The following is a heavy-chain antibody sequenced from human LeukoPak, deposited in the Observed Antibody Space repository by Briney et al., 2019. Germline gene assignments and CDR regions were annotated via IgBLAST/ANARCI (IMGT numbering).Heavy chain of an antibody. Sequence: PGGSLRLSCAASGFTFSSYAMHWVRQAPGKGLEWVAVISYDGSNKYYADSVKGRFTISRDNSKNTLYLQMNSLRAEDTAVYYCAKDNSYSGSYQGWFDPWGQGTLVTVSS. CDR1: GFTFSSYA. D-gene: IGHD1-26*01. CDR2: ISYDGSNK. V-gene: IGHV3-30-3*01. CDR3: AKDNSYSGSYQGWFDP. J-gene: IGHJ5*02.